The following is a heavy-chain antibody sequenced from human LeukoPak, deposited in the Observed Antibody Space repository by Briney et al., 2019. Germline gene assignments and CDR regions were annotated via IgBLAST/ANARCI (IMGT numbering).Heavy chain of an antibody. J-gene: IGHJ5*02. Sequence: SETLSLTCAVYGRSFSGYYWSWVRQPPGKGLEWIGEINHSGSTNYYSSLKSRVTISIDTSKNQFSLKLSSVTAADTAVYYCATMVRGNNWFDPWGQGTLVTVSS. V-gene: IGHV4-34*01. CDR1: GRSFSGYY. CDR2: INHSGST. D-gene: IGHD3-10*01. CDR3: ATMVRGNNWFDP.